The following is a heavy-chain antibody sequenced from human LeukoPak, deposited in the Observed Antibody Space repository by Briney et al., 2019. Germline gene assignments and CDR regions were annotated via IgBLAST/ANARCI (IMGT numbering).Heavy chain of an antibody. V-gene: IGHV4-59*11. D-gene: IGHD4-17*01. CDR3: ARDLVTVTKGFDI. Sequence: SETLSLTCAVSDDSFSSHYWTWIRQPPGKGLVWIGYISYIGTTNYNPSLKSRVTISIDTSKNQFSLKLSSVTAADTAVYYCARDLVTVTKGFDIWGQGTMVSVSS. CDR1: DDSFSSHY. CDR2: ISYIGTT. J-gene: IGHJ3*02.